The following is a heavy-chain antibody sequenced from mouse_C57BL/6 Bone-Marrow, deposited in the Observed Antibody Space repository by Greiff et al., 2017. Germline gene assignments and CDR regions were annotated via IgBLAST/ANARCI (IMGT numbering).Heavy chain of an antibody. Sequence: EVQRVESGGDLVKPGGSLKLSCAASGFTFSSYGMSWVRQTPDKRLEWVATISSGGSYTYYPDSVKGRFTISRDNAKNTLYLQMSSLKSEDTAMYYCARNYYGSSYERFAYWGQGTLVTVSA. D-gene: IGHD1-1*01. CDR1: GFTFSSYG. J-gene: IGHJ3*01. V-gene: IGHV5-6*01. CDR2: ISSGGSYT. CDR3: ARNYYGSSYERFAY.